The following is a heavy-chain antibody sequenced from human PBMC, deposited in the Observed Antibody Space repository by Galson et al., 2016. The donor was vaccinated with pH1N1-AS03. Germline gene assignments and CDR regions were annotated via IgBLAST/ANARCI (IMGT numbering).Heavy chain of an antibody. V-gene: IGHV1-18*01. CDR1: GYTFVNYG. CDR2: ISGYDGHT. D-gene: IGHD3-3*01. J-gene: IGHJ4*02. Sequence: SVKVSRKASGYTFVNYGISWVRRAPGQGLEWMGWISGYDGHTGYAQKFQGRVTMTTDTSTNTAYMELRSLTSDDTAVYYCARDESGYMYWGQGTLVTVSS. CDR3: ARDESGYMY.